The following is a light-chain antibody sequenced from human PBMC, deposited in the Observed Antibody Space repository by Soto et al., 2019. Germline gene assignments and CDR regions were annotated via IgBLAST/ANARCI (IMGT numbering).Light chain of an antibody. V-gene: IGKV3-11*01. J-gene: IGKJ1*01. CDR1: QSVSTY. Sequence: EIVLTQSPATLSLSPGERATLSCRASQSVSTYLAWYQQKPGQAPRLLIYDASKRATGIPARFSGSGSGTDFTLTITSLEPEDFGVYYCQQRSNWPPTWTFGQGTKVYIK. CDR3: QQRSNWPPTWT. CDR2: DAS.